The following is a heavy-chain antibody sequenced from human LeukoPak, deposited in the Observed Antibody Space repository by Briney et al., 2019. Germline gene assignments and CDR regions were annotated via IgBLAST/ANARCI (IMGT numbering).Heavy chain of an antibody. V-gene: IGHV3-74*01. CDR1: GFTFSNYW. Sequence: GGSLRLSCAAAGFTFSNYWMHWVRQAPGKGLVWVSRIKSDGRTNYADSVKGRFTISRDNAKNTVSLQMNSLRAEDTGVYYCARAPSEIGGYYPEYFRHWGQGTPVTVSS. CDR3: ARAPSEIGGYYPEYFRH. D-gene: IGHD3-22*01. J-gene: IGHJ1*01. CDR2: IKSDGRT.